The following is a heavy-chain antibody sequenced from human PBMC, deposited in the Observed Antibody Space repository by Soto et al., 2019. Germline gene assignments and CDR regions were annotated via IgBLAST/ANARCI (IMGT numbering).Heavy chain of an antibody. Sequence: ASLKVSCKASGGTFSSYTISWVRQAPGQGLEWMGRIIPILGIANYAQKFQGRVTITADKSTSTAYMELSSLRSEDTAVYYCARDLEGRGDYSSSYYYFDYWGQGTLVTVSS. V-gene: IGHV1-69*04. J-gene: IGHJ4*02. D-gene: IGHD6-6*01. CDR1: GGTFSSYT. CDR2: IIPILGIA. CDR3: ARDLEGRGDYSSSYYYFDY.